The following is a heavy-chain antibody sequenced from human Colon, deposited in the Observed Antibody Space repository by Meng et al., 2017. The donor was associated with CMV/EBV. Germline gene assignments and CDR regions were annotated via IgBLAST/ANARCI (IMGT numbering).Heavy chain of an antibody. CDR2: ISAEDGDT. D-gene: IGHD2-15*01. J-gene: IGHJ4*02. V-gene: IGHV1-18*01. Sequence: ASVKVSCKASGYTFSDYGVTWVRQAPGRGLECLGWISAEDGDTNYAQNLQGRVTMTTDTSSNTAYMELRSLRSDDTAVYFCARARYCSGGACFLPDYWGQGTLVTVSS. CDR1: GYTFSDYG. CDR3: ARARYCSGGACFLPDY.